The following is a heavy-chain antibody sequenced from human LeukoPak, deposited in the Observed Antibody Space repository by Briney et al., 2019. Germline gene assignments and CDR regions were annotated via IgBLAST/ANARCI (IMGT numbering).Heavy chain of an antibody. CDR3: ARQGSYSSSLGY. CDR1: GGSISSYY. CDR2: IYYSGST. V-gene: IGHV4-59*08. D-gene: IGHD6-6*01. Sequence: SETLSLTCTVSGGSISSYYWSWIRQPPGKGLEWIGYIYYSGSTNYNPSLKSRVTISVDTSKNQFSLKLSSVTAADTAVYYCARQGSYSSSLGYWGQGTLVTVSS. J-gene: IGHJ4*02.